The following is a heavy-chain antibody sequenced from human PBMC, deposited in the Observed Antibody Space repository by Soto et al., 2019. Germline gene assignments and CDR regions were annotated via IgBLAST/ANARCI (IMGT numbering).Heavy chain of an antibody. D-gene: IGHD2-2*01. J-gene: IGHJ4*02. CDR3: AREGEIRSPTPNDY. CDR1: GYTFTSYG. CDR2: ISAYNGNT. Sequence: KVSCKASGYTFTSYGISWVRQAPGQGLEWMGWISAYNGNTNYAQKLQGRVTMTTDTSTSTAYMELRSLRSDDTAVYYCAREGEIRSPTPNDYWGQGTLVTVSS. V-gene: IGHV1-18*01.